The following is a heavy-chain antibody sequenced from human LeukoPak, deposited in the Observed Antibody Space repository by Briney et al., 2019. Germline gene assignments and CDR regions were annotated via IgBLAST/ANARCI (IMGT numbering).Heavy chain of an antibody. Sequence: GGSLRLSCAASGFTFDDYGMSWVRQAPGKGLEWVSGINWNGGSTGYADSVKGRFTISRDNAKNSLYLQMNSLRVEDTAVYYCARSPPLWNGDAFDIWGQGTMVTVSS. D-gene: IGHD1-1*01. CDR3: ARSPPLWNGDAFDI. CDR2: INWNGGST. V-gene: IGHV3-20*04. CDR1: GFTFDDYG. J-gene: IGHJ3*02.